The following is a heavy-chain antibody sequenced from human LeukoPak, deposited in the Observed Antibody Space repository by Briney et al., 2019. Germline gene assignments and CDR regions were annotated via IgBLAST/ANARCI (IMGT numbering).Heavy chain of an antibody. J-gene: IGHJ4*02. CDR2: IYPGDSDT. CDR1: GYRFTSYW. Sequence: GESLQISCQGSGYRFTSYWIGWVRQLPGKGLEWMGIIYPGDSDTRYSPSFQGQVTISADKSISTAYLQWSSLKASDTAMYYCARLSRDGYNSTHYYFDYWGQGTLVTVSS. CDR3: ARLSRDGYNSTHYYFDY. V-gene: IGHV5-51*01. D-gene: IGHD2-2*01.